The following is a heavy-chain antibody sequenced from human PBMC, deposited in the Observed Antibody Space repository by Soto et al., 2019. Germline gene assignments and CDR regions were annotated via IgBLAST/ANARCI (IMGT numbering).Heavy chain of an antibody. V-gene: IGHV3-30*18. J-gene: IGHJ4*02. CDR1: GFTFSSYG. CDR3: AKGISSAGDGY. Sequence: QVQLVESGGGVVQPGRSLRLCCAASGFTFSSYGMPWVRQAPGKGLEWVAVISYDGSNKYYADSVKGRFTISRDNSKNTLYLQMNSLRAEDTAVYYCAKGISSAGDGYWGQGTLVTVSS. CDR2: ISYDGSNK. D-gene: IGHD6-6*01.